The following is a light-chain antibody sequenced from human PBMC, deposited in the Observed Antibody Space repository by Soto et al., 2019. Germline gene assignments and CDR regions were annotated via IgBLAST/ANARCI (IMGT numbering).Light chain of an antibody. CDR2: AAS. J-gene: IGKJ1*01. CDR1: QSISSY. Sequence: DIQMTQSPSSLSASVGDRVTITCRASQSISSYVNWYQQKPGKAPKLLIYAASSLQSGVPSRFSGSGSGTDFTLTISSLQPEDFATYYCPQSYSTPRTFGQGTKVEIK. CDR3: PQSYSTPRT. V-gene: IGKV1-39*01.